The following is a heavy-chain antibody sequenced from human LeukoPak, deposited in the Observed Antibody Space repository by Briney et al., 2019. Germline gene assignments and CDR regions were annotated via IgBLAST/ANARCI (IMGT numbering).Heavy chain of an antibody. J-gene: IGHJ6*02. D-gene: IGHD6-19*01. CDR1: GFTFGSYG. Sequence: GGSLRLSCAASGFTFGSYGMHWVRQAPSKGLEWVAVISYDGSNKYYADSVKGRFTISRDNSKNTLYLQMNSLRAEDTAVYYCAKDRGVVAGPGHYYGMDVWGQGTTVTVSS. CDR2: ISYDGSNK. CDR3: AKDRGVVAGPGHYYGMDV. V-gene: IGHV3-30*18.